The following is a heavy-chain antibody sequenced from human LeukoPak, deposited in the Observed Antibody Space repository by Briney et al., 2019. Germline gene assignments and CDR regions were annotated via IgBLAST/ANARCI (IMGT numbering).Heavy chain of an antibody. CDR1: GGTFSGYY. D-gene: IGHD6-6*01. Sequence: PSETLSLTCAVYGGTFSGYYWSWIRQPPGKGLEWIGEINHSGSTNYNPSLKSRVTISLDTSKNQFSLKLSSVTAADTAVYYCATEYSSSSDYYYYYMDVWGKGTTVTVSS. V-gene: IGHV4-34*08. J-gene: IGHJ6*03. CDR2: INHSGST. CDR3: ATEYSSSSDYYYYYMDV.